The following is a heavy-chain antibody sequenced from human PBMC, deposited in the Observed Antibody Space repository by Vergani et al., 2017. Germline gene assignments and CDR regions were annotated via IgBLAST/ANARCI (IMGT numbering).Heavy chain of an antibody. Sequence: EVQLVESGGGLVKPGGSLRLSCAASGFTFSNAWMSWVRRAPGKGLEWVGRIKSKTDGGTTDYAAPVKGRFTISRDDSKNTLYLHMNSLKTEDTALYYLIVVVVTLKPSIDYWGQGTLVTVSS. CDR1: GFTFSNAW. D-gene: IGHD3-22*01. CDR2: IKSKTDGGTT. CDR3: IVVVVTLKPSIDY. J-gene: IGHJ4*02. V-gene: IGHV3-15*01.